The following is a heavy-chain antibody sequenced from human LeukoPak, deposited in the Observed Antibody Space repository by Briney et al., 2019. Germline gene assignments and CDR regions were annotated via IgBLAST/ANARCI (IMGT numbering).Heavy chain of an antibody. CDR2: ISSSGSTI. Sequence: SGGSLRLSCAASGFTFSSYEMNWVRQAPGKGLEWVSYISSSGSTIYYADSVKGRFTISRDNAKNSLYLQMNSLEADDTAVYYCARDRRHDKLEQRVGGQGTLVTVSS. V-gene: IGHV3-48*03. D-gene: IGHD1/OR15-1a*01. CDR3: ARDRRHDKLEQRV. CDR1: GFTFSSYE. J-gene: IGHJ4*02.